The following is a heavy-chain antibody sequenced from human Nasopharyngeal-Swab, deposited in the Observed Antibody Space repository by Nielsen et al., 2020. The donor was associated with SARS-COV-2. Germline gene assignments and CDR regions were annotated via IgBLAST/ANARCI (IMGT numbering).Heavy chain of an antibody. CDR2: IRSKGNSYAT. Sequence: GESLKISCAASGFTFSDSAIHWVRQASGKGLEWVGRIRSKGNSYATAYAASVKGRFTISRDDSKNTAYLQMNSLITEDTAVYYCTRCGGSCYTGKDYWGQGTLATVSS. CDR3: TRCGGSCYTGKDY. J-gene: IGHJ4*02. D-gene: IGHD2-15*01. CDR1: GFTFSDSA. V-gene: IGHV3-73*01.